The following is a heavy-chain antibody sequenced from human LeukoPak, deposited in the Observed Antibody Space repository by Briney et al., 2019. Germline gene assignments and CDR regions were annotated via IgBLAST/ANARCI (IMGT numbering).Heavy chain of an antibody. Sequence: PSETLSLTCTVSGGSISSYYWSWIRQPPGKGLEWIGYIYYSGSTNYNPSLKSRVTISVDTSKNQFSLKLSSVTAADTAVYYCAREEEGIAVSWGQGTLVTVSS. V-gene: IGHV4-59*12. CDR2: IYYSGST. CDR3: AREEEGIAVS. CDR1: GGSISSYY. J-gene: IGHJ5*02. D-gene: IGHD6-19*01.